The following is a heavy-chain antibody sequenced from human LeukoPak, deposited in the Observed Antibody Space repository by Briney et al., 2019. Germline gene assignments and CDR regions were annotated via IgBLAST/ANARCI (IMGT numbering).Heavy chain of an antibody. V-gene: IGHV3-30*02. CDR1: GFTFSSYG. D-gene: IGHD6-13*01. Sequence: PGGSLRLSCAASGFTFSSYGMHWVRQAPGKGLEWVAFIRYDGSNKYYADSVKGRFTISRDNSKNTLYLQMNSLRAEDTAVYYCAKDSACAIAAAGTGFDYWGQGTLVTVSS. CDR2: IRYDGSNK. CDR3: AKDSACAIAAAGTGFDY. J-gene: IGHJ4*02.